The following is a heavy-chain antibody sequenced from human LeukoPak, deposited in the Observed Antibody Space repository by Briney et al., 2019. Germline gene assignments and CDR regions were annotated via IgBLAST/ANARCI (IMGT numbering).Heavy chain of an antibody. V-gene: IGHV4-59*08. CDR1: GGSISSYY. J-gene: IGHJ3*02. CDR2: IYYSGST. D-gene: IGHD3-22*01. Sequence: PSETLSLTCTVSGGSISSYYWSWIRQPPGKGLEWIGYIYYSGSTNYNPSLKSRVTISVDTSKNQFSLKLSSVTAADTAVYYCARHGPYYDMPSGVDDAFDIWGQGTMVTVSS. CDR3: ARHGPYYDMPSGVDDAFDI.